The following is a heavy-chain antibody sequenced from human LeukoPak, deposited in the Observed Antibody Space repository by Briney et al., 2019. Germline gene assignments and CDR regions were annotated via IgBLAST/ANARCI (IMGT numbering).Heavy chain of an antibody. D-gene: IGHD3-22*01. CDR3: ARQEVSSGYYTY. Sequence: SETLSLTCAVYGGSFSGYYWSWIRQPPGKGLEWIGEVNHSGSTNYNPSLKSRVTISVDTSKNQFSLKLSSVTAADTAVYYCARQEVSSGYYTYWGQGTLVTVSS. J-gene: IGHJ4*02. CDR1: GGSFSGYY. V-gene: IGHV4-34*01. CDR2: VNHSGST.